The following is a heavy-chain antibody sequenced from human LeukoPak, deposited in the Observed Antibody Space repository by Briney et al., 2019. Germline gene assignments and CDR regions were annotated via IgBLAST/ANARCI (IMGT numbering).Heavy chain of an antibody. J-gene: IGHJ4*02. CDR1: GFTFSTYD. Sequence: PGESLRLSCLASGFTFSTYDMHWVRQAPGKGLEYVSTISSDGRSTHYADSMKGRFTISRDNSKNTLYLQMSSLRAEDTAVYYCVQDYYDSSGYFYSGYWGQGTLVTVSS. V-gene: IGHV3-64D*09. CDR3: VQDYYDSSGYFYSGY. D-gene: IGHD3-22*01. CDR2: ISSDGRST.